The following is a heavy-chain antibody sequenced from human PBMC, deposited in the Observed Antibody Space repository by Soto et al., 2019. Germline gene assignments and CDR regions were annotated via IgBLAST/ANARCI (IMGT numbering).Heavy chain of an antibody. CDR3: VKEGGFKQPFDY. J-gene: IGHJ4*02. Sequence: LRLSCAASGFTFSSYGMGWVRQAPGKGLDFVSAINKGGDATFYADFVKGRFTISRDNSKNTLFLQMDSLRAEDTALYYCVKEGGFKQPFDYWGQGTLVTVSS. V-gene: IGHV3-23*01. CDR1: GFTFSSYG. CDR2: INKGGDAT. D-gene: IGHD5-12*01.